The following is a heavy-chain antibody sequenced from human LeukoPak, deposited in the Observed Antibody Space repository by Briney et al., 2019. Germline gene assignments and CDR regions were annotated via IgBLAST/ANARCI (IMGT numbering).Heavy chain of an antibody. Sequence: GGSLRLSWEASGFHLSRHAMSWVRQAAGEGPELASALCVSGGSKSDAARVKSPFTISGDNSTTTLYLQMNSLRAEDTAVYYCAKERIGEDGDSSGMDVWGQGTTVTVSS. CDR1: GFHLSRHA. J-gene: IGHJ6*02. CDR2: LCVSGGSK. V-gene: IGHV3-23*01. CDR3: AKERIGEDGDSSGMDV. D-gene: IGHD6-19*01.